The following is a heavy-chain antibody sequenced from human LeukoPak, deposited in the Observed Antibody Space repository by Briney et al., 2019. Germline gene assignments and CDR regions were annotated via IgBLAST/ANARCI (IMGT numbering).Heavy chain of an antibody. D-gene: IGHD2-2*01. Sequence: ASVKVSCKASGGTFSSYAISWVRQAPRQGLEWMGGIIPIFGTANYAQKFQGRVTITADESTSTAYMELSSLRSEDTAVYYCARDPVASTDDAFDIWGQGTMVTVSS. CDR1: GGTFSSYA. CDR2: IIPIFGTA. CDR3: ARDPVASTDDAFDI. V-gene: IGHV1-69*13. J-gene: IGHJ3*02.